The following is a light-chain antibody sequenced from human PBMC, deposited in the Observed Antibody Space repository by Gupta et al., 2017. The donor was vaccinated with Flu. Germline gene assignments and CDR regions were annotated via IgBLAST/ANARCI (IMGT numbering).Light chain of an antibody. V-gene: IGKV3-15*01. CDR2: GAS. Sequence: PATLSVSPGERATLSCRASQSVGSCLAWYQQKPGQVPRLLIYGASTRATGIPARFSGSGSGTEFTLTISSLQSEDFAVYSCQQYDSCPYTFGQGTKLEIK. CDR1: QSVGSC. J-gene: IGKJ2*01. CDR3: QQYDSCPYT.